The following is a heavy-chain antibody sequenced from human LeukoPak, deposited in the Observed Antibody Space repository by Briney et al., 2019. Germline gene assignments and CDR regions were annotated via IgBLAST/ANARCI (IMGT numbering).Heavy chain of an antibody. V-gene: IGHV4-59*01. J-gene: IGHJ5*02. CDR2: IYYSGST. CDR3: ARGTSGSYGLGNWFDP. Sequence: SETLSLTCTVSGGSISSYYWSWIRQPPGKGLEWIGYIYYSGSTNYNPSLKSRVTISVDTSKNQFSLKLSSVTAADTAVYYCARGTSGSYGLGNWFDPWGQGTLVTVSS. D-gene: IGHD1-26*01. CDR1: GGSISSYY.